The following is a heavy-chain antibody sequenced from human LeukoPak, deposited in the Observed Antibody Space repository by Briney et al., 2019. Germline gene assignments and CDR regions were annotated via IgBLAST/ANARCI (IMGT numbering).Heavy chain of an antibody. CDR3: ARHVYYYDSSGYYSYNWFDP. V-gene: IGHV4-59*08. CDR1: GGSISSYY. Sequence: SETLSLTCTVSGGSISSYYWSWIRRPPGKGLEWIGYIYYSGSTNYNPSLKSRVTISVDTSKNQFSLKLSSVTAADTAVYYCARHVYYYDSSGYYSYNWFDPWGQGTLVTVSS. CDR2: IYYSGST. J-gene: IGHJ5*02. D-gene: IGHD3-22*01.